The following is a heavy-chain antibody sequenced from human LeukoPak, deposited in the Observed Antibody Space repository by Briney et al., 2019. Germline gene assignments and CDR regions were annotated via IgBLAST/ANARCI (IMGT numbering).Heavy chain of an antibody. CDR2: ISSSSSYI. D-gene: IGHD3-10*01. CDR3: ARGRPSAYYYGSGARWESTIDY. V-gene: IGHV3-21*01. CDR1: GFTFSSYS. Sequence: GGSLRLSCAASGFTFSSYSMNWVRQAPGKGLEWVSSISSSSSYIYYADSVKGRFTISRDNAKNSLYLQMNSPRAEDTAVYYCARGRPSAYYYGSGARWESTIDYWGQGTLVTVSS. J-gene: IGHJ4*02.